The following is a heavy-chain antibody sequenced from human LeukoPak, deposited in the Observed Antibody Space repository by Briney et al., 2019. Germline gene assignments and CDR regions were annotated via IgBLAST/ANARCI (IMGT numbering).Heavy chain of an antibody. CDR3: ASSGSYRFDY. D-gene: IGHD1-26*01. Sequence: GGSLRLSCAASGFTFSSYSMNWVRQAPGKGLEWVSHITASGTAMFYADSVKGRFTISRDIAKNSLYLQMNTLRDEDTAVYYCASSGSYRFDYWGQGTLVTVSS. J-gene: IGHJ4*02. V-gene: IGHV3-48*02. CDR1: GFTFSSYS. CDR2: ITASGTAM.